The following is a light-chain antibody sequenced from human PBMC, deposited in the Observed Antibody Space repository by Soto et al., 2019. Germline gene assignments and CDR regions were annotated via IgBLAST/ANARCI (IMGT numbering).Light chain of an antibody. CDR2: DAS. CDR1: QSISSY. J-gene: IGKJ3*01. V-gene: IGKV3-20*01. CDR3: QQYGSSPL. Sequence: EIVLAQSPDTLSLSPGDRATLSCRASQSISSYLAWYQQKPGQSPRLLIYDASNRATGIPARFSGSGSGTDFTLTISRLEPEDFAVYYCQQYGSSPLFGPGTKVDIK.